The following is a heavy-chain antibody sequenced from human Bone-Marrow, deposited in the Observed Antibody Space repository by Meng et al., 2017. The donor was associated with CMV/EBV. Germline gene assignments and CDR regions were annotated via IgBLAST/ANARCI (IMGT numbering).Heavy chain of an antibody. Sequence: SETLSLTCTVSGGSISSGGYYWSWIRQHPGKGLEWIGYIYYSGSTYYNPSLKSRVTISVDTSKNQFSLKLSSVTAADTAVYYCAREWAGSGSSYGMDVWGQGTTVTVSS. D-gene: IGHD3-10*01. V-gene: IGHV4-31*03. J-gene: IGHJ6*02. CDR3: AREWAGSGSSYGMDV. CDR1: GGSISSGGYY. CDR2: IYYSGST.